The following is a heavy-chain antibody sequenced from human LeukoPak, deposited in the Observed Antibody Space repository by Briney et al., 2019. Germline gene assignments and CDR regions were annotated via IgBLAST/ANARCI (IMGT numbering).Heavy chain of an antibody. Sequence: PSETLSLTCAVYGGSFSGYYWSWIRQPPGKGLEWIGEINHSGSTNYNPSLKSRVTISVDTSKNQFSLKLSSVTAADTAVYYCARNGGDYGDYPVLDWGQGTLVTVSS. CDR1: GGSFSGYY. V-gene: IGHV4-34*01. J-gene: IGHJ4*02. CDR2: INHSGST. D-gene: IGHD4-17*01. CDR3: ARNGGDYGDYPVLD.